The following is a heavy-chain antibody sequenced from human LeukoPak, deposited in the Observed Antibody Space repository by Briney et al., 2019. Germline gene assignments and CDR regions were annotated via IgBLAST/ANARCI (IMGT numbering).Heavy chain of an antibody. D-gene: IGHD3-10*01. CDR1: GGPISSSSYY. J-gene: IGHJ4*02. CDR2: IYYSGST. Sequence: NSSETLSLTCTVSGGPISSSSYYWGWIRQPPGKGLEWIGSIYYSGSTYYNPSLKSRVTISVDTSKNQFSLKLSSVTAADTAVYYCARESPKLLWFGELLAPFDYWGQGTLDTVSS. CDR3: ARESPKLLWFGELLAPFDY. V-gene: IGHV4-39*07.